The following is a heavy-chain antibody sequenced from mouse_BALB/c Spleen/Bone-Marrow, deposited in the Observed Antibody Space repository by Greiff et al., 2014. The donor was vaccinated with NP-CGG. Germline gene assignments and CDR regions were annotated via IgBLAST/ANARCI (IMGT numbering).Heavy chain of an antibody. J-gene: IGHJ1*01. CDR3: ARVYGWYFDV. CDR1: GFTFSSYD. CDR2: INNNGGRP. Sequence: VQLKESGGGLVQPGGSLKLSCVASGFTFSSYDMSWVRQTPDKRLELVATINNNGGRPYYPDSVKGQFTISRDNAKNTLYLQMSSPKSEDTAMYYCARVYGWYFDVWGAGTTVTVSS. D-gene: IGHD1-1*01. V-gene: IGHV5-6-3*01.